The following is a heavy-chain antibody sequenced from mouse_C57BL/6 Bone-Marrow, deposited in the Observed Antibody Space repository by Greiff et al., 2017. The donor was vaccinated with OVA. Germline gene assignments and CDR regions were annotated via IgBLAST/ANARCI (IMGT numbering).Heavy chain of an antibody. J-gene: IGHJ4*01. CDR3: ARGGLRLAMDY. CDR1: GFTFSDYG. Sequence: EVQGVESGGGLVKPGGSLKLSCAASGFTFSDYGMHWVRQAPEKGLEWVAYISSGSSTIYYADTVKGRFTISRDNAKNTLCLPKTRLRSEDTAMYYGARGGLRLAMDYWGQGTSVTVSS. CDR2: ISSGSSTI. D-gene: IGHD2-4*01. V-gene: IGHV5-17*01.